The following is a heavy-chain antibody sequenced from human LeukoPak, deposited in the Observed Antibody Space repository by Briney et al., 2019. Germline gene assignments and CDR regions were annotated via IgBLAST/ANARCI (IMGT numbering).Heavy chain of an antibody. CDR1: GYTFTGYY. J-gene: IGHJ4*02. CDR3: VRKSAARRTSESDY. CDR2: ISPNSGGT. D-gene: IGHD6-6*01. V-gene: IGHV1-2*02. Sequence: ASVKVSCKASGYTFTGYYMNWVRQAPGQGLEWMGWISPNSGGTNYAQKFQGRVTMTSDTSINTGYMELSSLTSDDTAVYYCVRKSAARRTSESDYWGQGSLVTVSS.